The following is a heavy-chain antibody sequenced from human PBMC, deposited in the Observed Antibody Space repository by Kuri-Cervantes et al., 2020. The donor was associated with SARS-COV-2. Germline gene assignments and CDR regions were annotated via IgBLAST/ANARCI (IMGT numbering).Heavy chain of an antibody. V-gene: IGHV3-74*03. CDR2: MNNDGTTI. Sequence: GGSLRLSCAASGFAFGNSWMHWVRQAPGEGLVWVSRMNNDGTTITYADIVKGRFTISRDNAKNTLYLQMNSLRVEDTAVYYCTRAGNWYFNLWGRGTLVTVSS. J-gene: IGHJ2*01. CDR1: GFAFGNSW. CDR3: TRAGNWYFNL.